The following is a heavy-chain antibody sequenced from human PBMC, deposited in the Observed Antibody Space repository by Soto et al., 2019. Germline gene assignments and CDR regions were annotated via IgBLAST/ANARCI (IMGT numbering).Heavy chain of an antibody. CDR3: ASDTILSDDYGDYAGAFDI. Sequence: GGSLRLSCAASGFTFSSYGMHWVRQAPGKGLEWVAVIWYDGSNKYYADSVKGRFTISRDNSKNTLYLQMNSLRAEDTAVYYCASDTILSDDYGDYAGAFDIWGQGTMVTVSS. V-gene: IGHV3-33*01. CDR1: GFTFSSYG. J-gene: IGHJ3*02. D-gene: IGHD4-17*01. CDR2: IWYDGSNK.